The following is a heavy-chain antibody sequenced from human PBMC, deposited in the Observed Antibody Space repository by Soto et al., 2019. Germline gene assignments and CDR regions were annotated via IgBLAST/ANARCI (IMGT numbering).Heavy chain of an antibody. CDR3: ARDLRVVPAVIIKNYYYYGMDV. CDR1: GFTFSRYS. D-gene: IGHD3-10*01. J-gene: IGHJ6*02. Sequence: GGSLRLSCEASGFTFSRYSMNWVRQAPGKGLEWVSSISSSSSYIYYADSVKGRFTISRDNAKNSLYLQMNSLKAEDTAVYYCARDLRVVPAVIIKNYYYYGMDVWGQGTTVTVSS. CDR2: ISSSSSYI. V-gene: IGHV3-21*01.